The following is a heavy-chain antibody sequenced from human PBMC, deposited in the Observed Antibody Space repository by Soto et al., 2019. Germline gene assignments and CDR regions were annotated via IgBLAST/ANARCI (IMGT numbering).Heavy chain of an antibody. CDR2: ISGSGGST. D-gene: IGHD3-16*02. CDR3: AIGLFGGVIDGAFDI. V-gene: IGHV3-23*01. Sequence: VQLLESGGGLVQPGGSLRLSCAASGFTFSSYAMSWVRQAPGKGLEWVSAISGSGGSTYYADSVAGRFTISRDNSKNTLYLQMNSLRAENTAVYYCAIGLFGGVIDGAFDIWGQGTMVTVSS. J-gene: IGHJ3*02. CDR1: GFTFSSYA.